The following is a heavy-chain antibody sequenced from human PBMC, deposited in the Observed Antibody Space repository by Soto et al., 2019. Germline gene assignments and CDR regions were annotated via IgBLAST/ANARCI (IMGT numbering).Heavy chain of an antibody. CDR1: GYTFTSYF. J-gene: IGHJ6*02. CDR3: ARQNYYSGMDV. V-gene: IGHV1-18*01. Sequence: QVQLVQSGAEVKKPGASVKVSCNASGYTFTSYFITWVRQAPGQGLEWMGWISAYNGNTNYAQMLQGRVTMTTDTSTATAYMEMRSLRSDDTAVYYCARQNYYSGMDVWGQGTKVTVSS. CDR2: ISAYNGNT.